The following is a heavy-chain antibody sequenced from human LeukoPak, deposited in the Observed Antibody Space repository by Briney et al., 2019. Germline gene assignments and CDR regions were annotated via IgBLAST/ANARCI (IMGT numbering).Heavy chain of an antibody. J-gene: IGHJ4*02. CDR2: IIPIFGTA. Sequence: ASVKVSCKASGGTFSSYAISWVRQAPGQGLEWMGGIIPIFGTANYAQKFQGRVTITADESTSTAYMELSSLRSEDTAVYYCARALMYLGYCSSTSCRPNDYWGQGTLVTVSS. V-gene: IGHV1-69*13. CDR3: ARALMYLGYCSSTSCRPNDY. D-gene: IGHD2-2*01. CDR1: GGTFSSYA.